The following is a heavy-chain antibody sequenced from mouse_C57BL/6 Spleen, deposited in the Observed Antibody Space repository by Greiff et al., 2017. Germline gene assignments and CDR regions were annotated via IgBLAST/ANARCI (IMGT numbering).Heavy chain of an antibody. CDR1: GYAFSSYW. CDR3: ARSDPSYDYDGVAY. V-gene: IGHV1-80*01. Sequence: QVQLKESGAELVKPGASVKISCKASGYAFSSYWMNWVKQRPGKGLEWIGQIYPGDGDTNYNGKFKGKATLTADKSSSTAYMQLSSLTSEDSAVYFCARSDPSYDYDGVAYWGQGTLVTVSA. CDR2: IYPGDGDT. J-gene: IGHJ3*01. D-gene: IGHD2-4*01.